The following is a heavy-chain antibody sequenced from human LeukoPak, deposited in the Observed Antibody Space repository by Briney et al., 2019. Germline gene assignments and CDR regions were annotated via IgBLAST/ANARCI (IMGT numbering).Heavy chain of an antibody. Sequence: SETLSLTCAVSGYSISSGYYWGWIRQPPRKGLEWIGSIYHGGSSYYNPSLKSRVTISVDTSKNQFSLKLSSVTASDTVVYYCARLMVWGGPFDYWGQGTLVTVSS. D-gene: IGHD2-8*01. CDR3: ARLMVWGGPFDY. CDR2: IYHGGSS. CDR1: GYSISSGYY. J-gene: IGHJ4*02. V-gene: IGHV4-38-2*01.